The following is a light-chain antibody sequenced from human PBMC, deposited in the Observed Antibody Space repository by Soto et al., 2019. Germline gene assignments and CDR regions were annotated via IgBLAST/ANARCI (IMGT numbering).Light chain of an antibody. CDR3: QQLSRYPLT. CDR2: SAS. Sequence: DSQLTQSPSVLSASVGETVTITCRASQALSNYLAWYQQKPGKAPDLLIYSASTLQSGVPSRFSGSGSETEFSLTIRALQPEDFATYYCQQLSRYPLTFGGGTKVDIK. CDR1: QALSNY. J-gene: IGKJ4*01. V-gene: IGKV1-9*01.